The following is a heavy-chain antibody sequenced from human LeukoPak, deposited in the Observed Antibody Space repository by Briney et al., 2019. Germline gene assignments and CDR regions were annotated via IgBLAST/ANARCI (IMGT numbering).Heavy chain of an antibody. J-gene: IGHJ6*03. Sequence: ASVKVSCKTSGYTFTGYYMHWVRQAPGQSLEWMGWINPNSGGTNYSPKFQARVTMTRDTSISTAYMGLSRLTTEQTAVYYCARVPREQVLIYYYYMDVWGKGTTFTVSS. CDR3: ARVPREQVLIYYYYMDV. V-gene: IGHV1-2*02. CDR2: INPNSGGT. CDR1: GYTFTGYY. D-gene: IGHD1-26*01.